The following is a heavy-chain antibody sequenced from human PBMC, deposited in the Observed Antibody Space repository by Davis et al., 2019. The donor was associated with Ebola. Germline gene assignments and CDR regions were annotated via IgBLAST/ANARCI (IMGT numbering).Heavy chain of an antibody. D-gene: IGHD6-19*01. CDR2: IIPILGIA. V-gene: IGHV1-69*04. Sequence: SVKVSCKASGGTFSSYAISWVRQAPGQGLEWMGRIIPILGIANYAQKFQGRVTITADKSTSTAYMELSSLRSDDTAVYYCARAPWQWPDHPWGQGTLVTVSS. CDR1: GGTFSSYA. CDR3: ARAPWQWPDHP. J-gene: IGHJ5*02.